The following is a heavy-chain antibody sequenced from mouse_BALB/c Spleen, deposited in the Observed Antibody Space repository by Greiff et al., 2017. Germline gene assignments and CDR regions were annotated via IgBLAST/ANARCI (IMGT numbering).Heavy chain of an antibody. CDR1: GFSLTSYG. D-gene: IGHD1-2*01. CDR3: ARDYYGYGAMDY. CDR2: IWAGGST. J-gene: IGHJ4*01. Sequence: VKLQESGPGLVAPSQSLSITCTVSGFSLTSYGVHWVRQPPGKGLEWLGVIWAGGSTNYNSALMSRLSISKDNSKSQVFLKMNSLQTDDTAMYYCARDYYGYGAMDYWGQGTSVTVSS. V-gene: IGHV2-9*02.